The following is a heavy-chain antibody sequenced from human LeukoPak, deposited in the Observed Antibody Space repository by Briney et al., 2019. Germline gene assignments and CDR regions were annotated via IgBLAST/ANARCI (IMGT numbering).Heavy chain of an antibody. CDR1: GFTFKNYD. D-gene: IGHD6-13*01. CDR3: AKYTARAAVPGPDY. Sequence: PRGSLRLACAASGFTFKNYDMSWVRQAPGKGLEWVSGISGGGGTTYYADSVKGRFTISRDNAKNTLYLQIDSLRAEDTAVYYCAKYTARAAVPGPDYWGQGTLVTVSS. V-gene: IGHV3-23*01. CDR2: ISGGGGTT. J-gene: IGHJ4*02.